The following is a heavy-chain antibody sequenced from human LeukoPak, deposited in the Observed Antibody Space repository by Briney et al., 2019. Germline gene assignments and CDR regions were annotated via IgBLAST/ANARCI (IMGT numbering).Heavy chain of an antibody. V-gene: IGHV4-39*07. CDR3: ARGSSGFDY. CDR1: GGSISSSSYY. CDR2: INHSGST. Sequence: SETLSLTCTVSGGSISSSSYYWSWIRQPPGKGLEWIGEINHSGSTNYNPSLKSRVTISVDTSKNQFSLKLSSVTAADTAVYYCARGSSGFDYWGQGTLVTVSS. J-gene: IGHJ4*02. D-gene: IGHD6-6*01.